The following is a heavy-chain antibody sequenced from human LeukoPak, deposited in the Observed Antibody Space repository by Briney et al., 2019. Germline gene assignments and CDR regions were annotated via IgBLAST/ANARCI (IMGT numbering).Heavy chain of an antibody. CDR3: ARSRGYYYVSAFDI. Sequence: PSETLSLTCAVSGYSISSGYYWGWIRQPPGKGLEWIGSIYHSGSTYYNPSLKSRVTMSVDTSKNQFSLKLSSVTAADTAVYYCARSRGYYYVSAFDIWGQGTMVTVSS. V-gene: IGHV4-38-2*01. D-gene: IGHD3-22*01. CDR2: IYHSGST. CDR1: GYSISSGYY. J-gene: IGHJ3*02.